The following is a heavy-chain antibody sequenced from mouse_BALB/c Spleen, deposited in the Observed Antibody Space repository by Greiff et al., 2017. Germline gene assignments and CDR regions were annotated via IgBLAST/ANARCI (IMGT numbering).Heavy chain of an antibody. CDR1: GYTFTSYW. Sequence: VQLQQSGAELARPGASVKLSCKASGYTFTSYWMQWVKQRPGQGLEWIGAIYPGDGDTRYTQKFKGKATLTADKSSSTAYMQLSSLASEDSAVYYCARGVITAGAMDYWGQGTSVTVSS. CDR3: ARGVITAGAMDY. J-gene: IGHJ4*01. D-gene: IGHD2-4*01. CDR2: IYPGDGDT. V-gene: IGHV1-87*01.